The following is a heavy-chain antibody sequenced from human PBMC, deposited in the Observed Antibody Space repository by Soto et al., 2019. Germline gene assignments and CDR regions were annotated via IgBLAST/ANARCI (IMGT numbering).Heavy chain of an antibody. D-gene: IGHD2-8*01. CDR3: AIGGCQIYYFGMDV. CDR2: ISGTGDTK. CDR1: GFIFSDYY. J-gene: IGHJ6*02. Sequence: QVQLVESGGGLVKPGGSLRVSCVASGFIFSDYYLSWIRQVPGKGLECVAYISGTGDTKYYADSLEGRFTISRDNAKNSLYLQMTSLRVEDTAVYYCAIGGCQIYYFGMDVWGQGTTVTVSS. V-gene: IGHV3-11*01.